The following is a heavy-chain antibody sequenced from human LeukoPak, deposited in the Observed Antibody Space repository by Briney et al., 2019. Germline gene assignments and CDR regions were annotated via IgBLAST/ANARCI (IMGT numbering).Heavy chain of an antibody. J-gene: IGHJ4*02. CDR2: IYHSGST. CDR1: GGSISSGGYY. CDR3: ARDRRDSSGYSFDY. Sequence: SETLSLTCTVSGGSISSGGYYWSWVRQPPGKGLEWIGYIYHSGSTYYNPSLKSRVTISVDRSKNQFSLKLSSVTAADTAVYYCARDRRDSSGYSFDYWGQGTLVTVSS. V-gene: IGHV4-30-2*01. D-gene: IGHD3-22*01.